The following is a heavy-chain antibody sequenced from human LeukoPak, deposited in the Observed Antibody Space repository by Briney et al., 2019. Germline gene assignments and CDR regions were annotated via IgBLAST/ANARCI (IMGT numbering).Heavy chain of an antibody. CDR2: INPSGGST. J-gene: IGHJ4*02. D-gene: IGHD1-7*01. V-gene: IGHV1-46*01. Sequence: ASVTVSCKASGYTFTSYYMHWVRQAPGQGLEWMGIINPSGGSTSYAQKFQGRVTMTRDMSTSTVYMELSSLRSEDTAVYYCARIPRYNWNYGHFDYWGQGTLVTVSS. CDR1: GYTFTSYY. CDR3: ARIPRYNWNYGHFDY.